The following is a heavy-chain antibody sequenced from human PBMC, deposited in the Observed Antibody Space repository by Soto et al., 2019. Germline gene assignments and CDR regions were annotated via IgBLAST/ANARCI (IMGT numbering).Heavy chain of an antibody. CDR3: ARGRLSSWYYYYYMDV. V-gene: IGHV4-34*01. D-gene: IGHD6-13*01. CDR1: GGSFSGYY. CDR2: INHSGST. J-gene: IGHJ6*03. Sequence: PSETLSLTCAVYGGSFSGYYWSWIRPPPGKGLEWIGEINHSGSTNYNPSLKSRVTISVDTSKNQFSLKLSSVTAADTAVYYCARGRLSSWYYYYYMDVWGKGTTVTVSS.